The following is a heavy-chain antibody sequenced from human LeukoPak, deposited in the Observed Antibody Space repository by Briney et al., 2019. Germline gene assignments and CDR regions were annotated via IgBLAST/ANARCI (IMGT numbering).Heavy chain of an antibody. V-gene: IGHV4-4*07. CDR3: AREGVYFGNSAYYF. CDR2: IYIRGST. J-gene: IGHJ4*02. Sequence: SETLSLTCTVSGDSVSSYYWTWIRQPAGKGLEWIGRIYIRGSTNYNASLKSRVTMSVDTSKNQFSLRLNSVTAADTAVYYCAREGVYFGNSAYYFWGQGTLVTVSS. D-gene: IGHD3-22*01. CDR1: GDSVSSYY.